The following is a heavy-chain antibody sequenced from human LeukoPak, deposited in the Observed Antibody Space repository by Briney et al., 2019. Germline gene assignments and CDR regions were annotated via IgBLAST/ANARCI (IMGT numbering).Heavy chain of an antibody. CDR1: GFTFSSYA. V-gene: IGHV3-30*07. D-gene: IGHD6-13*01. Sequence: GGSLRLSCAASGFTFSSYAMHWVRQAPGKGLEWVAVIGFDGSNEYYADSVKGRFTISRDNSKNTLYLQMNSLRAEDTAVYYCAKPGIAAATRSWGQGTLVTVSS. J-gene: IGHJ5*02. CDR3: AKPGIAAATRS. CDR2: IGFDGSNE.